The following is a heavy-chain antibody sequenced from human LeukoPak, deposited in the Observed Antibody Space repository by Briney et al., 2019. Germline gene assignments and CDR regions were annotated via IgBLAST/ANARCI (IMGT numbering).Heavy chain of an antibody. CDR1: GFTFSSYA. J-gene: IGHJ4*02. CDR2: ISSSGGAT. V-gene: IGHV3-23*01. Sequence: PGGSLRLSCAASGFTFSSYAMSWVRQAPGKGLEWVSAISSSGGATYYADSVKGRFTISRDNSKNTLYLQMNSLRVEGTAVCYCAKLSGGEPRDYWGQGTLVTVSS. D-gene: IGHD3-16*01. CDR3: AKLSGGEPRDY.